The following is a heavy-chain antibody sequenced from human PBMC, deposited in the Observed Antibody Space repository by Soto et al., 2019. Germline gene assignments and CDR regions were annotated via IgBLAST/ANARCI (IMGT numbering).Heavy chain of an antibody. J-gene: IGHJ5*02. Sequence: VQLTQSESQLKQPGSSMKVSCQVSGDTFEFHSLNWVRQAPGLGLEWLGGVLPLYNSAIYAPKFQGRVTINAASSTRTISLRMTSLRSDDSAFYFCARHHGGSIHSTCFDVWGQGTPVTVS. D-gene: IGHD2-15*01. V-gene: IGHV1-69*14. CDR3: ARHHGGSIHSTCFDV. CDR2: VLPLYNSA. CDR1: GDTFEFHS.